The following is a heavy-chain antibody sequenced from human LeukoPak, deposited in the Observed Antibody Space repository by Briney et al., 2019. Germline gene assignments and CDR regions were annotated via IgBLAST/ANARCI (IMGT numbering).Heavy chain of an antibody. D-gene: IGHD3-10*01. CDR2: INPNSGGT. CDR1: GYTLTGYY. V-gene: IGHV1-2*04. Sequence: ASVKVSCKASGYTLTGYYMHWVRQAPGQGLEWMGWINPNSGGTNYAQKFQGWVTMTRDTSISTAYMELSRLRSDDTAVYYCAREKGPPTYYYGSGNTRPFDYWGQGTLVTVSS. J-gene: IGHJ4*02. CDR3: AREKGPPTYYYGSGNTRPFDY.